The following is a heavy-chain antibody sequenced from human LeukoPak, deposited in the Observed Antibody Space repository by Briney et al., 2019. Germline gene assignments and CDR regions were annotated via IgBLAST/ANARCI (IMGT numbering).Heavy chain of an antibody. CDR3: ARAASIAARYYYYYGMDV. D-gene: IGHD6-6*01. Sequence: ASAKVSCKASGYTFTGYYMHWGRQAPGQGLEWMGWINPNSGGTNYAQKFQGRVTMTRNTSISTAYMELSRLRSDDTAVYYCARAASIAARYYYYYGMDVWGQGTTVTVSS. J-gene: IGHJ6*02. CDR1: GYTFTGYY. V-gene: IGHV1-2*02. CDR2: INPNSGGT.